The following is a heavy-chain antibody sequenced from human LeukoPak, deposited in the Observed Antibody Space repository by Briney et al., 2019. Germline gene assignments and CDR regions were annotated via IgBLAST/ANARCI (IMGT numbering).Heavy chain of an antibody. D-gene: IGHD6-13*01. CDR2: IYYSGST. J-gene: IGHJ2*01. CDR1: GGSISHYF. Sequence: SETLSLTCTVSGGSISHYFWSWIRQPPGKALEWIGYIYYSGSTNYNPSLKSRVTISVDTSKNQFSLKLSSVTAADTAVYYCARAFRLAAAGTWYFDLWGRGTLVTVSS. V-gene: IGHV4-59*12. CDR3: ARAFRLAAAGTWYFDL.